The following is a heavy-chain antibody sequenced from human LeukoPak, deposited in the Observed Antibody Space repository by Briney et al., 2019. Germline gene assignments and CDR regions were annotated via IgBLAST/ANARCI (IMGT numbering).Heavy chain of an antibody. CDR3: AXXXXXAXAGIQKTKRGLNWFDP. CDR1: GYTFTGYY. J-gene: IGHJ5*02. V-gene: IGHV1-2*02. D-gene: IGHD6-13*01. Sequence: ASVKVSCKASGYTFTGYYMHWVRQAPGQGLEWMGWINPNSGGTNYAQKFQGRVTMTRDTSISTAYMELSRLRSEDTAVYYCAXXXXXAXAGIQKTKRGLNWFDPWGQGTLVTVSS. CDR2: INPNSGGT.